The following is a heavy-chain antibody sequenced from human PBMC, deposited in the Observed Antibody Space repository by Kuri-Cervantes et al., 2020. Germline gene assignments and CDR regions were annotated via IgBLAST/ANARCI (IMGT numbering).Heavy chain of an antibody. CDR2: ISYDGNSK. J-gene: IGHJ3*02. D-gene: IGHD3-10*01. CDR1: GFTFNNYA. CDR3: ARDSGSGSYPHAFDI. Sequence: GGSLRLSCAASGFTFNNYAMHWVRQAPGKGLEWVTVISYDGNSKYYTDSVKGRFTISRDNSKNTLYLQMNSLRADDTAVYYCARDSGSGSYPHAFDIWGQETMVTVSS. V-gene: IGHV3-30-3*01.